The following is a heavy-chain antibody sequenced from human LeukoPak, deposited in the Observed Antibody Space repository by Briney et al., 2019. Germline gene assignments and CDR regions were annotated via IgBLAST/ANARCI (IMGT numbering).Heavy chain of an antibody. CDR2: IYYSVST. CDR1: GGSISSYY. V-gene: IGHV4-59*01. CDR3: ARSSSSWQPDAFDI. Sequence: PSETLSLTCTVSGGSISSYYWSWIRQPPGKGLEWIGYIYYSVSTNYNPSLKSRVTISVDTSKNQFSLKLSSVTAADTAVYYCARSSSSWQPDAFDIWGQGTMVTVSS. D-gene: IGHD6-13*01. J-gene: IGHJ3*02.